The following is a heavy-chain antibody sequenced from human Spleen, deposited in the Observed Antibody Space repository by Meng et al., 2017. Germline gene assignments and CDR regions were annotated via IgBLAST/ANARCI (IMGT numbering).Heavy chain of an antibody. Sequence: ESLKISCAASGFFFSDYYWNWIRQSPGKGLEWIGEINHSGSTNYNASLKSRGAMSADTSKNQFSLKLTSVTAADTAVYYCAGGAVVTLIFYHAMDVWGRGTTVTVSS. V-gene: IGHV4-34*01. CDR2: INHSGST. D-gene: IGHD2-21*02. CDR3: AGGAVVTLIFYHAMDV. J-gene: IGHJ6*02. CDR1: GFFFSDYY.